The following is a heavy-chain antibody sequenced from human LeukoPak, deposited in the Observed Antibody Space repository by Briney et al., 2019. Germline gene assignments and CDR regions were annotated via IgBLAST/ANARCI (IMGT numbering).Heavy chain of an antibody. CDR1: GGSISSGSYY. V-gene: IGHV4-39*07. J-gene: IGHJ4*02. CDR3: ARGAMDYDFWSGYSGWHFDY. CDR2: ISHSGST. Sequence: SETLSLTCTVSGGSISSGSYYWGWIRQPPGKGLECIGSISHSGSTYYNPSLKSRVIISLDTSKNQFSLKLSSVTAADTAVYYCARGAMDYDFWSGYSGWHFDYWGQGTLVTVSS. D-gene: IGHD3-3*01.